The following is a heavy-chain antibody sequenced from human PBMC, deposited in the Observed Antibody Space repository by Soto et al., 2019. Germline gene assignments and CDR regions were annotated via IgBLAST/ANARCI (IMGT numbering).Heavy chain of an antibody. D-gene: IGHD2-2*01. CDR3: AKGGPDCASTTCYLLVAFDI. J-gene: IGHJ3*02. CDR2: ISHDGRNK. V-gene: IGHV3-30*18. CDR1: GFTFSSYV. Sequence: GGSLRLSCAASGFTFSSYVTHWVRQAPGKGLEWVAVISHDGRNKYYADSVKGRFTISRDKSKNTLYLQMNSLRTEDTAVYYCAKGGPDCASTTCYLLVAFDIWGQGTMVTVSS.